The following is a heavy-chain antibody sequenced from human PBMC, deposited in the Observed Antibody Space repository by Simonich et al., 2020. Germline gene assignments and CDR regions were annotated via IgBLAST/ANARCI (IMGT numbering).Heavy chain of an antibody. D-gene: IGHD5-12*01. V-gene: IGHV3-48*01. CDR3: ARDSSYYAFDI. CDR2: IRSSSSTI. CDR1: GFTFSSNS. Sequence: EVQLVESGGGLVQPGGSLRLSCAASGFTFSSNSMNWVRQAPGKGLEWVSYIRSSSSTIYYADSGKGRFTISRDNAKNSLYLQMNSLRAEDTAVYYCARDSSYYAFDIWGQGTMVTVSS. J-gene: IGHJ3*02.